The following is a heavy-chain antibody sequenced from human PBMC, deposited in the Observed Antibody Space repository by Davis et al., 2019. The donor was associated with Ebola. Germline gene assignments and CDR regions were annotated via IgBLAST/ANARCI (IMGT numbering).Heavy chain of an antibody. V-gene: IGHV3-7*01. CDR1: GFTFSSYW. D-gene: IGHD2-21*02. Sequence: GESLKISCAASGFTFSSYWMSWVRQAPGKGLEWVANIKQDGSEKYYVDSVKGRFTISRDNAKNSLYLQMNSLRAEDTAVYYCARDGPPQTVTADYWGQGTLVTVSS. CDR2: IKQDGSEK. CDR3: ARDGPPQTVTADY. J-gene: IGHJ4*02.